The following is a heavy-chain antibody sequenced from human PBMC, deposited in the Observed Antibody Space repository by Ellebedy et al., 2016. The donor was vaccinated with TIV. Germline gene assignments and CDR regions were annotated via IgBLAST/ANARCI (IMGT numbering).Heavy chain of an antibody. D-gene: IGHD7-27*01. J-gene: IGHJ4*02. Sequence: GESLKISCAASGFILNTYAMNWVRQAPGKGLEWVAVIWYDGSIKYLADSVKGRFPIARDNFNNTLYLKMNSLRAEDTAVYWCASWDFDYWGQGTLVTVSS. CDR3: ASWDFDY. V-gene: IGHV3-30-3*01. CDR1: GFILNTYA. CDR2: IWYDGSIK.